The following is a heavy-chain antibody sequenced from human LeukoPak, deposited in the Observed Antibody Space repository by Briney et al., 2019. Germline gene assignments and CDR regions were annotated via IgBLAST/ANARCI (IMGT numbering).Heavy chain of an antibody. CDR3: ARQIICSGGSCYPPRHMDV. V-gene: IGHV4-34*01. Sequence: SDTLSLPCAVYGGSLSGYYWSWIRQPPGKGLEWIGEINHSGSTNYNPSLKSRVTISADPSKNQFSLKVNSVTAADTAVYYCARQIICSGGSCYPPRHMDVWGKGTTVTISS. J-gene: IGHJ6*03. D-gene: IGHD2-15*01. CDR2: INHSGST. CDR1: GGSLSGYY.